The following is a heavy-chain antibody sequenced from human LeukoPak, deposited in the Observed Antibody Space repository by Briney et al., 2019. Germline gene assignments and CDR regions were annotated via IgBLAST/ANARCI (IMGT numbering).Heavy chain of an antibody. CDR1: GFSFSNFK. CDR2: ISSSGGTV. J-gene: IGHJ4*02. D-gene: IGHD3-22*01. Sequence: GGSLRLSCAASGFSFSNFKMKWVRQAPGKGLEWVSYISSSGGTVYYADSVKGRFTISRDNAKNSLYLQMSSLRAEDTAVYFCARPNDHYYYDRGAYCYVWGQGTLVTVSS. V-gene: IGHV3-48*03. CDR3: ARPNDHYYYDRGAYCYV.